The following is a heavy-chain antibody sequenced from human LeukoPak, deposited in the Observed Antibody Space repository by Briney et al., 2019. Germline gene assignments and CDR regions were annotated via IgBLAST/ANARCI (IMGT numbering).Heavy chain of an antibody. CDR2: IYSGGST. D-gene: IGHD6-19*01. CDR1: GFTVSSNY. V-gene: IGHV3-53*05. Sequence: PGGSLRLSCAASGFTVSSNYMSWVRQAPGKGLEWVSVIYSGGSTYYADSVKGRFTISRDNSKNSLYLQMNSLRAEDTALYYCAKDIAGIAVAGFDYWGQGTLVTVSS. J-gene: IGHJ4*02. CDR3: AKDIAGIAVAGFDY.